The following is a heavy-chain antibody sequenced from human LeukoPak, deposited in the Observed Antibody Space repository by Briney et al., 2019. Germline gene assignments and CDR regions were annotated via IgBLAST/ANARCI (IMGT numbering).Heavy chain of an antibody. CDR3: ARDYFNDYEDTFDI. CDR2: VSGYDGRT. CDR1: GYSFASYG. J-gene: IGHJ3*02. Sequence: ASVKVSCKASGYSFASYGISWVRQAPGQGLKWMGWVSGYDGRTNYAQNLKGRVTVTAETSTSTVYMELRSLRSDDTAIYYCARDYFNDYEDTFDIWGQGTMVTVSS. V-gene: IGHV1-18*01. D-gene: IGHD4-17*01.